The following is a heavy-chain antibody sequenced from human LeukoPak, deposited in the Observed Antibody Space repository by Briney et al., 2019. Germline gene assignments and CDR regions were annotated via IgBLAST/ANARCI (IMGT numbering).Heavy chain of an antibody. J-gene: IGHJ4*02. V-gene: IGHV1-8*01. CDR1: GYTFTSYE. CDR2: MNPNSGNT. CDR3: ARGTSYYDSSGYYLDYFDY. D-gene: IGHD3-22*01. Sequence: ASVKVSCKASGYTFTSYEINWVRQATGQGLEWMGWMNPNSGNTGYAQKFQGRVTMTRNTSISTAYMELSSLRSEDTAVYYCARGTSYYDSSGYYLDYFDYWGQGTLVTVSS.